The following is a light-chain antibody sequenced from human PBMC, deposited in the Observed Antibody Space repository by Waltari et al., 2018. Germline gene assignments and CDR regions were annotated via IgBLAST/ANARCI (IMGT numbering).Light chain of an antibody. V-gene: IGKV1-5*03. CDR3: QQYNSYPGT. J-gene: IGKJ1*01. CDR1: QSISSW. Sequence: DIQMTQSPSTLSASVGDRVTITCRASQSISSWLAWYQQKPGKAPKLLLYKASSLESRVPSRFSGSGSGTEFTLTISSLQPDDFATYYCQQYNSYPGTFGQGTKVEIK. CDR2: KAS.